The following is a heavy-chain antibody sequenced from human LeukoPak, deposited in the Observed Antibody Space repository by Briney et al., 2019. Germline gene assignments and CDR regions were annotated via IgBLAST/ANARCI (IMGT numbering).Heavy chain of an antibody. V-gene: IGHV3-23*01. Sequence: GGSLRLSCAASGFTFSSYAMSWVRQAPGKGLEWVSSISGSGGSTYYADSVKGRFTISRDNSKNTLYLQMNSLRAEDTAVYYCASRNYYDSSGYYYYYFDYWGQGILVTVSS. CDR3: ASRNYYDSSGYYYYYFDY. CDR1: GFTFSSYA. J-gene: IGHJ4*02. D-gene: IGHD3-22*01. CDR2: ISGSGGST.